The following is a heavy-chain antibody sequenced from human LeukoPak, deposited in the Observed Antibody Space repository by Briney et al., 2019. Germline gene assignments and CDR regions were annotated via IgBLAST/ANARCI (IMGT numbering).Heavy chain of an antibody. CDR1: GGSISSIDW. V-gene: IGHV4-4*02. CDR2: IYHSGTT. CDR3: AEYGEGTSWAPR. D-gene: IGHD4-17*01. Sequence: SGTLSLTCAVSGGSISSIDWWTWVRQSPGKSLEWIGEIYHSGTTNYNPSLKSRVTISVDTSKKEFSLRLTSVTAADTAMYYCAEYGEGTSWAPRWGQGTLVTVSS. J-gene: IGHJ4*02.